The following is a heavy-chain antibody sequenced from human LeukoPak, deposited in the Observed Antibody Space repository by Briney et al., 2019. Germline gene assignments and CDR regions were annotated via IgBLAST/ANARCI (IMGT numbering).Heavy chain of an antibody. Sequence: GGTLRLSCAASGFTFTSYSMNWLRQAPGKGLEWVSYISSSSSTIYYADSVKGRFTISRDNSKNTLYLQMNSLRAEDTAVYYCARDLSRGWFDPWGQGTLVTVSS. CDR2: ISSSSSTI. V-gene: IGHV3-48*01. J-gene: IGHJ5*02. CDR3: ARDLSRGWFDP. D-gene: IGHD3-10*01. CDR1: GFTFTSYS.